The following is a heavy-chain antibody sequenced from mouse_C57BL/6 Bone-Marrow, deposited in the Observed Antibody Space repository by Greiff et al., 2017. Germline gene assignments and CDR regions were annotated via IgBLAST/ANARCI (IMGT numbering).Heavy chain of an antibody. V-gene: IGHV7-3*01. D-gene: IGHD2-4*01. CDR2: IRNKANGYTT. Sequence: EVKVVESGGGLVQPGGFTFTDYYMSWVRQPPGKALEWLGFIRNKANGYTTEYSASVKGRFTISRDNSQSILYLQMNALRAEDSATYYCARYDDYDGGYAMDYWGQGTSVTVSS. CDR1: FTFTDYY. J-gene: IGHJ4*01. CDR3: ARYDDYDGGYAMDY.